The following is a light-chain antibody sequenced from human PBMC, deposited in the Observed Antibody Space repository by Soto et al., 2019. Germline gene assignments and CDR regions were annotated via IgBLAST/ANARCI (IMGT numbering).Light chain of an antibody. CDR2: NNN. CDR3: AAWDDSLNGWV. V-gene: IGLV1-44*01. J-gene: IGLJ3*02. CDR1: SSNIGTNT. Sequence: QSVLTQPPSASGTPGQRVIISCSGSSSNIGTNTVNWYQLLPGTAPKLLIYNNNRRPSGVPDRFSGSKSGTSASLAISGLQSEEEADYYCAAWDDSLNGWVFGGGTKVTVL.